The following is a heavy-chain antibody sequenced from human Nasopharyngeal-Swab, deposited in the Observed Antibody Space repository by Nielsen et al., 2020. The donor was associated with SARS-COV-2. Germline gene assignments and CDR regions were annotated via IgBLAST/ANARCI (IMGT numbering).Heavy chain of an antibody. Sequence: ASVKVSCKASGYTFTTYSISWVRQAPGQGLEWMGWISTYNGQTDYAQRLQGRVTMTTDTSTGTAYMALRTLKSDDTAVYYCARGRVADGAFDIWGQGTMATVS. CDR1: GYTFTTYS. J-gene: IGHJ3*02. CDR2: ISTYNGQT. CDR3: ARGRVADGAFDI. V-gene: IGHV1-18*01. D-gene: IGHD3-3*01.